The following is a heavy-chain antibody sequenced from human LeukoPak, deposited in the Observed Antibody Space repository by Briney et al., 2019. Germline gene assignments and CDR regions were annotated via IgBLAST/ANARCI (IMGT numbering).Heavy chain of an antibody. CDR3: ARDFPGYSSSWYPHLTYYFDY. CDR1: GGSISSYY. CDR2: IYTSGST. V-gene: IGHV4-4*07. D-gene: IGHD6-13*01. Sequence: SETLSLTCTVSGGSISSYYWGWIRQPAGKGLEWIGRIYTSGSTNYNPSLKSRVTMSVDTSKNQFSLKLSSVTAADTAVYYCARDFPGYSSSWYPHLTYYFDYWGQGTLVTVSS. J-gene: IGHJ4*02.